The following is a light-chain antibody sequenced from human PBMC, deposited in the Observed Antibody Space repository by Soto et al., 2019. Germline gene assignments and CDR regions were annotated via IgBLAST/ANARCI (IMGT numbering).Light chain of an antibody. J-gene: IGKJ1*01. CDR1: QSISSY. Sequence: DIPMTQSPSSLSASVGDRVTITCRASQSISSYLNWYQQKPGKAPKLLIFAASSLQSGVPSRFSGSRSGPDFTLTISSLQPEDFATYYCQQSYSSPPTFGQGTKVDIK. V-gene: IGKV1-39*01. CDR2: AAS. CDR3: QQSYSSPPT.